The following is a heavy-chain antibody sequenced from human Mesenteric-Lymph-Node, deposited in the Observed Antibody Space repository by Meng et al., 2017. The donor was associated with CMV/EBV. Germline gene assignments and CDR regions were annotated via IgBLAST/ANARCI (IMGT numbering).Heavy chain of an antibody. D-gene: IGHD6-13*01. V-gene: IGHV2-5*02. CDR2: IYWDDDK. Sequence: SSLSTSGVGVGWIRQPPGKALAWLALIYWDDDKRYSPSLKSRLTITKDTSKNQVVLTMTNMDPVDTATYYCAHSGISSSWSLLWDYWGQGTLVTVSS. J-gene: IGHJ4*02. CDR1: SSLSTSGVG. CDR3: AHSGISSSWSLLWDY.